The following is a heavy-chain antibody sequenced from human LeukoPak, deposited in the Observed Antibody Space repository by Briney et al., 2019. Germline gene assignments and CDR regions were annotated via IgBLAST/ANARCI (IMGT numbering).Heavy chain of an antibody. J-gene: IGHJ4*02. D-gene: IGHD3-22*01. V-gene: IGHV1-18*01. CDR3: ARDQGGSGYPGPFGY. CDR1: GYTFSRYG. Sequence: PVASVKVSCKASGYTFSRYGISWVRQAPGQGLEWMGWISAYNGNKNNAQKLQGRVSMTTDTSTSTAYMELRSLRYDDTAVYYCARDQGGSGYPGPFGYWGQGTLVTVSS. CDR2: ISAYNGNK.